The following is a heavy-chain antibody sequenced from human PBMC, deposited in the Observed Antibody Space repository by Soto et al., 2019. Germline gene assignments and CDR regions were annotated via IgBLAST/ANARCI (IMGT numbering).Heavy chain of an antibody. CDR1: GYSFTSYW. J-gene: IGHJ6*02. V-gene: IGHV5-51*01. CDR3: ARGIAARQYYYYYGMDV. Sequence: PGESLKLSCKGSGYSFTSYWIGWVRQMPGKGLEWMCIIFPGYSDTSYSPSFQGQVTISADKSISTAYLQWSSLKASDPAIYYCARGIAARQYYYYYGMDVWGQGTTVTVSS. CDR2: IFPGYSDT. D-gene: IGHD6-6*01.